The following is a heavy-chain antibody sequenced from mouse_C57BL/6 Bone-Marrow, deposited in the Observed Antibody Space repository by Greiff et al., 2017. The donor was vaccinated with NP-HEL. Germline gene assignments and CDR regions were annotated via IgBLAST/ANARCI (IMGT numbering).Heavy chain of an antibody. D-gene: IGHD6-1*01. CDR3: ARSALGFAY. CDR1: GYTFTDYY. V-gene: IGHV1-19*01. Sequence: VQLQQSGPVLVKPGASVKMSCKASGYTFTDYYMTWVKQSHGKSLEWIGVINPYNGGTSYNQKFKGKATLTVDKSSSTAYMELNSLTSEDSAVYYCARSALGFAYWGQGTLVTVSA. CDR2: INPYNGGT. J-gene: IGHJ3*01.